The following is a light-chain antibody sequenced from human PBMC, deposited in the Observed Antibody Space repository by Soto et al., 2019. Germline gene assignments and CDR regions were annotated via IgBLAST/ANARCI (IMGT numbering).Light chain of an antibody. J-gene: IGLJ2*01. CDR3: QAYDSSLSGVV. Sequence: QLVLTQPPSVSGDPGQRVTISCSGSSSNIGAGYHVHWYQQLPGAAPKLLISGNSNRPSGVPDRFSGSKSDTSASLAITGLHAEDEADYYCQAYDSSLSGVVFGGGTMLTVL. V-gene: IGLV1-40*01. CDR1: SSNIGAGYH. CDR2: GNS.